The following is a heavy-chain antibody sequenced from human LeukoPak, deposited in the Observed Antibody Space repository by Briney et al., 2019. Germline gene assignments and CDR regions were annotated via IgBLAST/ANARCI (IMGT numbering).Heavy chain of an antibody. CDR2: INHSGST. CDR1: GGSFSGYY. V-gene: IGHV4-34*01. CDR3: ASRYPFDY. D-gene: IGHD1-1*01. J-gene: IGHJ4*02. Sequence: SETLSLTCAVYGGSFSGYYWSWDRQPPGKGREWGGEINHSGSTNYNPSLKSRVTISVDTSKNQFSLKLSSVTAADTAVYYCASRYPFDYWGQGTLVTVSS.